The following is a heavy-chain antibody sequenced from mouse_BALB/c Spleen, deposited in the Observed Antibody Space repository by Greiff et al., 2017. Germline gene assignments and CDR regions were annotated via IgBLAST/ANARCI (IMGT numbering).Heavy chain of an antibody. D-gene: IGHD1-1*01. J-gene: IGHJ2*01. V-gene: IGHV5-6-3*01. CDR1: GFTFSSYG. CDR2: INSNGGST. CDR3: ARDRAHYYGSDFDY. Sequence: EVKLMESGGGLVQPGGSLKLSCAASGFTFSSYGMSWVRQTPDKRLELVATINSNGGSTYYPDSVKGRFTISRDNAKNTLYLQMSSLKSEDTAMYYCARDRAHYYGSDFDYWGQGTTLTVSS.